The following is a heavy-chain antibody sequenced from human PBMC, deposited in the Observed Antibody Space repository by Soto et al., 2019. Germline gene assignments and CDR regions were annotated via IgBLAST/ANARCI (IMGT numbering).Heavy chain of an antibody. CDR1: GFTFSSYS. CDR3: ARAPPIFGVVRHAFDI. D-gene: IGHD3-3*01. V-gene: IGHV3-21*01. CDR2: ISRSSSYI. J-gene: IGHJ3*02. Sequence: EVQLVESGGGLVKPGGSLRLSCAASGFTFSSYSMNWVRQAPGKGLEWVSSISRSSSYIYYADSVKGRFTISRDNAKKSRNLKIKSLRAEDTAVYYCARAPPIFGVVRHAFDIWGQGRMLTVSS.